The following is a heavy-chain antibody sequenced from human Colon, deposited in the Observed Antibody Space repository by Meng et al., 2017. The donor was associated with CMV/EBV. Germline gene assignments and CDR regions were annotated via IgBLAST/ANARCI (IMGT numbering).Heavy chain of an antibody. CDR2: IDWDDDK. CDR1: RFSLTTSGLR. J-gene: IGHJ4*02. V-gene: IGHV2-70D*14. Sequence: SAPTLFNPAHTLTLTCNSTRFSLTTSGLRVSWIRQPPGKALEWLSRIDWDDDKFYSTSLKTRRTISKDTTKNQVVLTMTNMDPVDTATYYCARIASGTVPFDYWGQGTLVTVSS. CDR3: ARIASGTVPFDY. D-gene: IGHD1-26*01.